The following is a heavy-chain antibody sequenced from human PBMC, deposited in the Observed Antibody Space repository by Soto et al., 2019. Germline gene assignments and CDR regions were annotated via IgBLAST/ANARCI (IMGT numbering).Heavy chain of an antibody. CDR3: AGMGDFNYYYYYGMDV. CDR1: GFTFSDYA. V-gene: IGHV3-23*01. Sequence: GGSLRLSCVASGFTFSDYAMSWVRQAPGKGLQWVSAIRDSGGSTYYADSVKGRFTISRDNSKNTLYLQMNSLRAEDTAVFYCAGMGDFNYYYYYGMDVWGQGTTVTVSS. CDR2: IRDSGGST. D-gene: IGHD2-21*02. J-gene: IGHJ6*02.